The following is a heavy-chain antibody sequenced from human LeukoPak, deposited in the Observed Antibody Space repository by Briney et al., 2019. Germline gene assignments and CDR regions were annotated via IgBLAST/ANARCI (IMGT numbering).Heavy chain of an antibody. CDR1: GFTFDDYG. V-gene: IGHV3-23*01. Sequence: TGGSLRLSCAASGFTFDDYGMSWVRLTPGRGLEWVSVISTGGDNTYYTDSVKGRFTISRDNSKNTFYLQMNSLRAEDTAIYYCARDRSLNGGNSNGYFDSWGQGTLVTVSS. J-gene: IGHJ4*02. CDR2: ISTGGDNT. D-gene: IGHD4-23*01. CDR3: ARDRSLNGGNSNGYFDS.